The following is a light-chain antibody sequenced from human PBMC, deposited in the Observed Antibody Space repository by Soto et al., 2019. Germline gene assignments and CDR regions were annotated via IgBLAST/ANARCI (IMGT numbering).Light chain of an antibody. J-gene: IGKJ2*01. V-gene: IGKV3-11*01. CDR3: QHRSNWPPYT. Sequence: EIVLTQSPATLSLSPGERATLSFRASQSVSSYLAWYQQKPGQAPRLLIYDASNRATGIPARFIGSGSGTDFTLTISSLEPEDFAVYYCQHRSNWPPYTFGQGTKLEIK. CDR2: DAS. CDR1: QSVSSY.